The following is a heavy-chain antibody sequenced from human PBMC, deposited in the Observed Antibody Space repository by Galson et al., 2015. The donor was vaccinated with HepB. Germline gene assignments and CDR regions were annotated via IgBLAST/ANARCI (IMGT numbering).Heavy chain of an antibody. CDR3: ARELIVARGGHDY. D-gene: IGHD3-10*01. CDR2: INPYSGAT. J-gene: IGHJ4*02. CDR1: GHTFTGYY. V-gene: IGHV1-2*06. Sequence: SVKVSCKASGHTFTGYYMHWVRQAPGQGLEWMGRINPYSGATNYAQKFQGRVTMTWDTSISTAYMDLSRLRSDDTAVYYCARELIVARGGHDYWGQGTLVTVSS.